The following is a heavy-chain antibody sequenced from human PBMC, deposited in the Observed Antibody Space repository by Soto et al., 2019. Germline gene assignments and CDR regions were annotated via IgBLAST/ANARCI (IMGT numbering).Heavy chain of an antibody. V-gene: IGHV3-23*01. CDR1: GFTFNTYT. CDR2: ILGGGGTT. J-gene: IGHJ4*02. CDR3: AKERQPACFWPFDH. Sequence: EVRLLESGGGLVQPGGSLRLSCAASGFTFNTYTMSWVRQAPGKGLEWVSSILGGGGTTYYADSVKGRFTISRDSSKNTVYLQVNSLRAADKAIYYCAKERQPACFWPFDHGGQGTLITVSS. D-gene: IGHD3-3*01.